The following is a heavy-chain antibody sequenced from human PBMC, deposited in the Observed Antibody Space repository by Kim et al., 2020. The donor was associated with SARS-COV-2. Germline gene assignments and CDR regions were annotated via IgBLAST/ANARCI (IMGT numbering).Heavy chain of an antibody. V-gene: IGHV3-48*03. D-gene: IGHD4-4*01. J-gene: IGHJ4*02. CDR2: I. CDR3: ARGPNYSPFDY. Sequence: IYYADSVRGRFTISRDNDKNSLYLQINSLRAEDTAVYYCARGPNYSPFDYWGQGTLVTVSS.